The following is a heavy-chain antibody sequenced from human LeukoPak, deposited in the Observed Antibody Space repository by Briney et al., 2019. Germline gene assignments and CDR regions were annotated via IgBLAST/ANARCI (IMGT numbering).Heavy chain of an antibody. D-gene: IGHD2-8*01. CDR2: IYFTGST. CDR1: GGSVNSPSDY. Sequence: SETLSLTCIVAGGSVNSPSDYWAWIRQAPGKGLEWIGDIYFTGSTYLNPSLKSRVTLSVDTSKNQFSLRLSSVTAADTAVFFCARRSPYYFFDYWGQGALVTVSS. CDR3: ARRSPYYFFDY. V-gene: IGHV4-39*01. J-gene: IGHJ4*02.